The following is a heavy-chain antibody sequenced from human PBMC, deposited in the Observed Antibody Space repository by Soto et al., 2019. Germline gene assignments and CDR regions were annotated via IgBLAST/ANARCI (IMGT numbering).Heavy chain of an antibody. D-gene: IGHD3-16*01. CDR2: FDPEDGET. Sequence: ASVRVSCKVSGYTLTELSMHWVRQAPGKGLEWMGGFDPEDGETIYAQKFQGRVTMTEDTSTDTAYMELSSLRSEDTAVYYCATWGRGSYSSFDYWGQGTLVTVSS. CDR1: GYTLTELS. V-gene: IGHV1-24*01. J-gene: IGHJ4*02. CDR3: ATWGRGSYSSFDY.